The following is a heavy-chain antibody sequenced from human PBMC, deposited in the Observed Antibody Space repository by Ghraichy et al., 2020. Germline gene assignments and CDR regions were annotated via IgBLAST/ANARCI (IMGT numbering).Heavy chain of an antibody. CDR2: ISAYNGNT. V-gene: IGHV1-18*04. J-gene: IGHJ5*02. CDR3: ARAYYYYDSSGYNWFDP. Sequence: ASVKVSCKASGYTFTSYGISWVRQAPGQGLEWMGWISAYNGNTNYAQKLQGRVTMTTDTSTSIAYMELRSLRSDDTAVYYCARAYYYYDSSGYNWFDPWGQGTLVTVSS. D-gene: IGHD3-22*01. CDR1: GYTFTSYG.